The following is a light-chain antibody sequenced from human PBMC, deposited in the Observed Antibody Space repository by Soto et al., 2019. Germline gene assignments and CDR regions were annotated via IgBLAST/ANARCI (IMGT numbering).Light chain of an antibody. CDR2: DTS. Sequence: EVVLTQSPATLSVSPGEGVTLACRASQGTGDTLACYQHKLGQTPRILVYDTSARATGVPARFSGSRSGPVFTLTINSLQSEDFAIYYCQRYNNWPLTFGGGTKVDIK. CDR1: QGTGDT. CDR3: QRYNNWPLT. V-gene: IGKV3-15*01. J-gene: IGKJ4*01.